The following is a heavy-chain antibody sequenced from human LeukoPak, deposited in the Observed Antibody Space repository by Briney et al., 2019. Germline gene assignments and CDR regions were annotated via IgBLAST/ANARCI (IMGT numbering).Heavy chain of an antibody. CDR1: GFTFSSYA. CDR3: AKAGDSSSSPLFLD. Sequence: GGSLRLSCAASGFTFSSYAMSWVRQAPGKGLEWVSAISGGGDSTYYADSVKGRFTISRDNSKNTLYLQMNSLRAEDTAVYYCAKAGDSSSSPLFLDWGQGTLVTVSS. D-gene: IGHD6-6*01. J-gene: IGHJ4*02. CDR2: ISGGGDST. V-gene: IGHV3-23*01.